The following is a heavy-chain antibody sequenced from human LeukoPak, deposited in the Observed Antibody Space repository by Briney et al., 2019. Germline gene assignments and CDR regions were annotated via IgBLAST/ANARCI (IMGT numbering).Heavy chain of an antibody. CDR3: ARPPDYSDYFAGFES. D-gene: IGHD4-11*01. CDR1: GYRFTTHW. V-gene: IGHV5-51*01. Sequence: GESLKISCRASGYRFTTHWIGWVRHMPGKGLEWMGVIYPSDSDTKYSQSFQGQVIISVDKSINTAYLQWDSLKSSDTAMYYCARPPDYSDYFAGFESWGQGTQVTVCS. CDR2: IYPSDSDT. J-gene: IGHJ4*02.